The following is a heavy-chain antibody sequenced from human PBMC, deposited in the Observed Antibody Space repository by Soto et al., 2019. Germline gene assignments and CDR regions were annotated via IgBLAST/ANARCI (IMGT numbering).Heavy chain of an antibody. CDR2: TYYRSKWYN. D-gene: IGHD6-19*01. V-gene: IGHV6-1*01. Sequence: SQTLSLTCAISGDSVSSNSAAWSWIRQSPSRGLEWLGRTYYRSKWYNDYAVSVKSRITINPDTSKNQFSLQLNSVTPEDTAVYYCAREYSSGWYPIWAFDIWGQGTMVTVSS. CDR3: AREYSSGWYPIWAFDI. CDR1: GDSVSSNSAA. J-gene: IGHJ3*02.